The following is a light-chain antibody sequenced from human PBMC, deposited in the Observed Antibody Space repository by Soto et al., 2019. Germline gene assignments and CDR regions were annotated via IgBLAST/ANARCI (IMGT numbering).Light chain of an antibody. Sequence: QSVLTQPPSASGTPGQRVTISCSGSSSNIGSNTVNWYQQLPGTAPKLLIYSDNQRPSGVPDRLSGAKSGTSVSLAISGLQSEYEADYYCAAWDDSLNGVVFGGGTKLTVL. CDR3: AAWDDSLNGVV. J-gene: IGLJ2*01. CDR1: SSNIGSNT. V-gene: IGLV1-44*01. CDR2: SDN.